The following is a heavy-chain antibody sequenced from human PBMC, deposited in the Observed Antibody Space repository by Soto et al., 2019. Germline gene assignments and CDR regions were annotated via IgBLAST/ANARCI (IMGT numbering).Heavy chain of an antibody. J-gene: IGHJ6*02. Sequence: GGSLRLTCSASGFTFSSYAMSWVRQAPGKGLEWVSAISGSGGSTYYADSVKGRFTISRDNSKNTLYLQMNSLRAEDTAVYYCAKDRGLACSSTSCYPYYYGMDVWRQGSTVTVSS. CDR2: ISGSGGST. CDR3: AKDRGLACSSTSCYPYYYGMDV. CDR1: GFTFSSYA. V-gene: IGHV3-23*01. D-gene: IGHD2-2*01.